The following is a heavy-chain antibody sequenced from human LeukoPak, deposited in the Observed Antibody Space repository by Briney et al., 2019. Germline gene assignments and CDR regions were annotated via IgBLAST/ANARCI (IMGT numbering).Heavy chain of an antibody. V-gene: IGHV3-23*01. CDR2: ITDDEDT. Sequence: HPGGSLRLSCVASGFPFRSYAMTWVRQTPGKGLESASAITDDEDTYYADSVKGRFTISRDNSQNTVFLQMNSLRVEDTAVYYCAKVDYWSPENYFDSWGQGTLVTVSS. CDR1: GFPFRSYA. D-gene: IGHD1-1*01. CDR3: AKVDYWSPENYFDS. J-gene: IGHJ4*02.